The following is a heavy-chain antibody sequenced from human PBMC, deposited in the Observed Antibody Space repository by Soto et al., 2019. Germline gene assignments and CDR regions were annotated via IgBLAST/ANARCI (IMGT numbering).Heavy chain of an antibody. J-gene: IGHJ4*02. Sequence: QVQLVQSGAEVKRPGSSVKVSCKASGDTFNFYSINWVRQATGLGLEWMGRVNPIVRMSNYAQKFQGRVTMTADKPTSTAYMELSSLRSADTAIYYCASSYGSGYRAFDYWGQGALVTVAS. D-gene: IGHD3-10*01. V-gene: IGHV1-69*02. CDR3: ASSYGSGYRAFDY. CDR1: GDTFNFYS. CDR2: VNPIVRMS.